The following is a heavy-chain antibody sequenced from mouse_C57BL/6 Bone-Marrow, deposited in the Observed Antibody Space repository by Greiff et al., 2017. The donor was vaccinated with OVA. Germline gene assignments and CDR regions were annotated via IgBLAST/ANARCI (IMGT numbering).Heavy chain of an antibody. V-gene: IGHV2-3*01. Sequence: VQLVESGPGLVAPSQSLSITCTVSGFSLTSYGVSWVRQPPGKGLEWLGVICGDGSTNYHSALISSLSISKDNSKSQDFLKLNSLRTYDAATYCCAKRTYGYYAMDYWGKGTSVTVSS. CDR3: AKRTYGYYAMDY. D-gene: IGHD1-1*01. J-gene: IGHJ4*01. CDR2: ICGDGST. CDR1: GFSLTSYG.